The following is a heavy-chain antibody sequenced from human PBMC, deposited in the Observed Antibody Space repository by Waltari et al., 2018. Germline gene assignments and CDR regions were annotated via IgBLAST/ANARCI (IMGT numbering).Heavy chain of an antibody. Sequence: EVQLVQSGAEVKKPGATVKISCKVSGYTFTDYYMHWVQQAPGTGLEWMGLVDREDGETIDAEKFQGRVTITADTSTDTAYMELSSLRSEDTAVYYCATGLEHSGQLMIQGDYWGQGTLVTVSS. D-gene: IGHD6-13*01. CDR1: GYTFTDYY. V-gene: IGHV1-69-2*01. CDR2: VDREDGET. J-gene: IGHJ4*02. CDR3: ATGLEHSGQLMIQGDY.